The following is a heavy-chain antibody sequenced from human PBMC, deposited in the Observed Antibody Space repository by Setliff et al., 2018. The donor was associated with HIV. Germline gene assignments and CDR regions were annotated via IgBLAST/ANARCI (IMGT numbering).Heavy chain of an antibody. CDR2: VSAGGYST. CDR1: GYTFSNYA. Sequence: GGSLRLSCAASGYTFSNYAMTWVRQAPGKGLEWVSGVSAGGYSTYYADSVKGRFTISRDNTKNSLYLQMNNLRAEDTAVYYCVKGSGKITIYYYYMDVWGKGTTVTVSS. CDR3: VKGSGKITIYYYYMDV. D-gene: IGHD3-3*01. J-gene: IGHJ6*03. V-gene: IGHV3-23*01.